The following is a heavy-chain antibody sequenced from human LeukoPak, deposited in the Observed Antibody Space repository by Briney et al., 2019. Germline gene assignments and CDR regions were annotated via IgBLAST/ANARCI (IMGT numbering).Heavy chain of an antibody. D-gene: IGHD2-15*01. CDR1: GFTFGDYG. Sequence: GGSLRLSCTASGFTFGDYGMSWVRQAPGKGLEWVSGINWNGGSTGYADSVKGRFTISRDNAKNSLYLQMNSLRDEDTAVYYCARDQGDCSGGSCYDVGWFDPWGQGTLVTVSS. CDR2: INWNGGST. V-gene: IGHV3-20*04. CDR3: ARDQGDCSGGSCYDVGWFDP. J-gene: IGHJ5*02.